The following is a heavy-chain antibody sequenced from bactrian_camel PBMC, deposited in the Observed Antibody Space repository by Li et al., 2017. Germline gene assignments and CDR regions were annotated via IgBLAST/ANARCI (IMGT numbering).Heavy chain of an antibody. CDR1: GYSDNGNC. V-gene: IGHV3-3*01. CDR2: VSGPNT. J-gene: IGHJ7*01. Sequence: QVQLVESGGGSVQAGGSLILSCSVSGYSDNGNCMAWFRQVPGNEREGLATVSGPNTLYADSVKGRFSISQDDATNTVTLQMNSLKPEDTSTYYCAADVGAWYAMDYWGNGTQVTVS. D-gene: IGHD1*01.